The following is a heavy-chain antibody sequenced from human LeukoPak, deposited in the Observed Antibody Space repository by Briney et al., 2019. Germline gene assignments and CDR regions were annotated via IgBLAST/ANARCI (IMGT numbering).Heavy chain of an antibody. J-gene: IGHJ5*02. CDR2: ISSSSSYI. Sequence: GGSLRLSCAASGFTFSSYSMNWVRQAPGKGLEWVSSISSSSSYIYSADSVKGRFTISRDNAKNSLYLQMNSLRAEDTAVYYCASAAHYYYGSGSSPGGWFDPWGQGTLVTVSS. CDR1: GFTFSSYS. V-gene: IGHV3-21*01. D-gene: IGHD3-10*01. CDR3: ASAAHYYYGSGSSPGGWFDP.